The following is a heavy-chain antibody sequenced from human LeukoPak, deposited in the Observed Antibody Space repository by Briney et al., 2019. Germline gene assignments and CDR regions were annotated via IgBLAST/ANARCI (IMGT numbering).Heavy chain of an antibody. Sequence: ASVKVSCKASGYTFTGYYMHWVRQAPGQGLEWMGWINPNSGGTKYAQKFQGRVTMTRDTSISTAYMELSRLRSDDTAVYYCARATSTAATDGRDSYWGQGTLVTVSS. D-gene: IGHD2-15*01. CDR2: INPNSGGT. CDR1: GYTFTGYY. J-gene: IGHJ4*02. V-gene: IGHV1-2*02. CDR3: ARATSTAATDGRDSY.